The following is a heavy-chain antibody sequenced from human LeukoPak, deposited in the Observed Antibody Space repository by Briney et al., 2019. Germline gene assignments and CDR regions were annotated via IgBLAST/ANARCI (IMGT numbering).Heavy chain of an antibody. D-gene: IGHD3-16*01. CDR1: GGSISTYY. CDR3: ARAGGFFSPFGY. J-gene: IGHJ4*02. V-gene: IGHV4-59*01. Sequence: SETLSLTCTVSGGSISTYYWSWIRQPPGKGLEWIGYIYYSGSTNYNPSLKSRVTISVDTSKNQFSLKLSSVTAADTAVYYCARAGGFFSPFGYWGQGTLVTVSS. CDR2: IYYSGST.